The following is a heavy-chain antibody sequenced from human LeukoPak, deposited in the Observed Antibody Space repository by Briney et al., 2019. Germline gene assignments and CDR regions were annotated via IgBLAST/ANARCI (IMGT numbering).Heavy chain of an antibody. Sequence: ASVKVSFKASGYTFSISDINWVRQATGQGLEWMGCMNPNSGNTGYLQKFQGRVTMTRNTSISTAYMELRSLRSEDTAVYYCARGVTYCSSTSCYTLDYWGQGTLVTVSS. D-gene: IGHD2-2*02. CDR3: ARGVTYCSSTSCYTLDY. V-gene: IGHV1-8*01. CDR2: MNPNSGNT. CDR1: GYTFSISD. J-gene: IGHJ4*02.